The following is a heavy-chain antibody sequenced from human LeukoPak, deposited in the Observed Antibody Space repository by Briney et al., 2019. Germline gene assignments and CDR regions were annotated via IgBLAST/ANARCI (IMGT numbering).Heavy chain of an antibody. J-gene: IGHJ4*02. CDR1: GLTVSSSY. D-gene: IGHD3-10*01. CDR3: ARVSLWVFDY. CDR2: IYIGDIP. V-gene: IGHV3-53*04. Sequence: GGSLRLSCAASGLTVSSSYMSWVRQTPGKGLEWVSIIYIGDIPPYADSVKGRFTISRHNSKHTLYLQMNSLRAEDTAVYYCARVSLWVFDYWGQGTLVTVSS.